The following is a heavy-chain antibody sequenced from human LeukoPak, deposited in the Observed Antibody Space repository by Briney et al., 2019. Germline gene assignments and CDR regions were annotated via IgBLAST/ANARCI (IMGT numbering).Heavy chain of an antibody. D-gene: IGHD3-22*01. CDR3: AKDPSYYDSSGYYDYYFDY. CDR1: GFTFSSYT. CDR2: ISSSGGST. Sequence: GGSLRLSCAASGFTFSSYTMSWVRQAPGKGLEWVSDISSSGGSTYYADSVKGRFTISRDNSKNTLYLQMNSLRAEDTAVYYCAKDPSYYDSSGYYDYYFDYWGQGTLVTVSS. V-gene: IGHV3-23*01. J-gene: IGHJ4*02.